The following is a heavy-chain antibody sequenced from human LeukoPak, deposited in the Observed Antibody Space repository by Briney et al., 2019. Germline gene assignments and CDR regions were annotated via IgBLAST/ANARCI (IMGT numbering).Heavy chain of an antibody. CDR2: ISSSSSTI. V-gene: IGHV3-48*04. J-gene: IGHJ4*02. CDR1: GFTFSSYS. CDR3: ARDVRYCGGDCYGNFDY. Sequence: GGSLRLSCAASGFTFSSYSMNWVRQAPGKGLEWVSYISSSSSTIYYADSMKGRFTISRDNAKNSLYLQMNSLRAEDTAVYYCARDVRYCGGDCYGNFDYWGQGTLVTVSS. D-gene: IGHD2-21*02.